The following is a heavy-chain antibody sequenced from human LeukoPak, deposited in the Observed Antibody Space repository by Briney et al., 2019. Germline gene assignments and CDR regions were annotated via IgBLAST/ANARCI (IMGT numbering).Heavy chain of an antibody. Sequence: SPVRISSKTSGDTFSSYAISWVRQTPGQGREWMGGIMLVFGTPCYAQKFKGRVTITADESTSTTYMELSSLRSEDTAVHYCARGIGIPGRHQRFDPWGQGTLVTVSS. V-gene: IGHV1-69*13. D-gene: IGHD2/OR15-2a*01. J-gene: IGHJ5*02. CDR3: ARGIGIPGRHQRFDP. CDR1: GDTFSSYA. CDR2: IMLVFGTP.